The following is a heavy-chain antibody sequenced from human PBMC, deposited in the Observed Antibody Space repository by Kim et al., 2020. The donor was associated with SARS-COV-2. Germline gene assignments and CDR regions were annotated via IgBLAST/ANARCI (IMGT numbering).Heavy chain of an antibody. J-gene: IGHJ6*02. CDR2: IRSAGTGI. CDR1: GITLSDYW. CDR3: ASDTVFYGLDV. D-gene: IGHD3-3*01. Sequence: GGSLRVSCAISGITLSDYWMHWVRQAPGKGLVWVSRIRSAGTGITYADSVKGRFTISRDSANNTLYLQINNVRAEDTAVYYCASDTVFYGLDVWGQGTTVTVSS. V-gene: IGHV3-74*01.